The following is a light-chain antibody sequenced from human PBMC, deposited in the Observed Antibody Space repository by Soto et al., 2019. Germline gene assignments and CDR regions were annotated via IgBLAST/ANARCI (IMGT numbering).Light chain of an antibody. CDR2: TNN. J-gene: IGLJ2*01. CDR3: AAWDDSLNGVV. Sequence: LTQPPSASGTPGQRVTISCSGSISNIGGNTVNWYQQLPGTAPKLLMYTNNQRPSGVPDRFSGSKSGTSASLAISGLQSEDEADYYCAAWDDSLNGVVFGGGTKLTVL. CDR1: ISNIGGNT. V-gene: IGLV1-44*01.